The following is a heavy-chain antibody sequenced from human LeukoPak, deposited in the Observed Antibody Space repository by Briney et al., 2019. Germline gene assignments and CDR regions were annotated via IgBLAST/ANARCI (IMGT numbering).Heavy chain of an antibody. CDR2: INPYSGDT. CDR3: ARGTMNLDS. D-gene: IGHD3-22*01. CDR1: GYTFSSYA. J-gene: IGHJ4*02. V-gene: IGHV1-2*02. Sequence: ASVTVSCKASGYTFSSYAITWVRQAPGQGLEWMGWINPYSGDTAYAQKFQGRVTMTRDTSINTAYMELNRLKFDDTAVYYCARGTMNLDSWGQGTLVTVSS.